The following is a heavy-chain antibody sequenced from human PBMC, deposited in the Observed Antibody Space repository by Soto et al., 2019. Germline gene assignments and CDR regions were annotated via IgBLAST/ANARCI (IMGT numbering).Heavy chain of an antibody. CDR2: IYYSGST. J-gene: IGHJ5*02. V-gene: IGHV4-59*08. CDR1: GGSISSYY. Sequence: PSETLSLTCTVSGGSISSYYWSWIRQPPGKGLEWIGYIYYSGSTNYNPSLKSRVTISVDTSKNQFSLKLSSVTAADTAVYYCARQLDSSSWYNWFDPWGQGTLVTVSS. D-gene: IGHD6-13*01. CDR3: ARQLDSSSWYNWFDP.